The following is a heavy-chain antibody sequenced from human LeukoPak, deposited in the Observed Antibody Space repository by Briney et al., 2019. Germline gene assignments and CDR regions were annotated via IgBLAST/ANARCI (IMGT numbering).Heavy chain of an antibody. D-gene: IGHD3-22*01. CDR3: AKDRYYDSSGYYSY. V-gene: IGHV3-23*01. CDR2: ISGSGGST. CDR1: GFTFSSYA. Sequence: GGSLRLSCAASGFTFSSYAMSWVRQAPGKGLEWVSAISGSGGSTYYADSVKGRFTISRDNSKNTLYLQMNSLRAEVTAVYYCAKDRYYDSSGYYSYWGQGTLVTVSS. J-gene: IGHJ4*02.